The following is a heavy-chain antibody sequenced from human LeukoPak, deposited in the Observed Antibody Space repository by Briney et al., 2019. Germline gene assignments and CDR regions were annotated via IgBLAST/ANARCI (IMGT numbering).Heavy chain of an antibody. CDR1: GFTFSSYS. CDR3: ARDVWFDP. CDR2: ISSGGSTI. V-gene: IGHV3-48*04. Sequence: QTGGSLRLSCAASGFTFSSYSMNWVRQPPGKGLEWVSYISSGGSTIYYADSVKGRFTVSRDNAKNSLHLQMNSLRAEDTALYYCARDVWFDPWGQGTLVTVSS. J-gene: IGHJ5*02.